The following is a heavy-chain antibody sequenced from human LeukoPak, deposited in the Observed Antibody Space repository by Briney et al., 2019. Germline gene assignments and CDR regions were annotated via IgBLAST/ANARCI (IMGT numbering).Heavy chain of an antibody. CDR3: TTERRDYDSSGYYLDY. D-gene: IGHD3-22*01. CDR1: GFTFSNAW. J-gene: IGHJ4*02. CDR2: IKSKTGGGTT. Sequence: PGGSLRLSCAASGFTFSNAWMSWVRQAPGKGLEWVGRIKSKTGGGTTDYAAPVKGRFTISRDDSKNTQNLQMKSLKTEDTAVYYCTTERRDYDSSGYYLDYWGQGTLVTVSS. V-gene: IGHV3-15*01.